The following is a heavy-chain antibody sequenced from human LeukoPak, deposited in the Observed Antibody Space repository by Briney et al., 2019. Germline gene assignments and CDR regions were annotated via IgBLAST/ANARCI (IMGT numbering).Heavy chain of an antibody. CDR3: ARSDYCSSTSCYMHY. V-gene: IGHV1-46*01. CDR2: INPSGGST. Sequence: ASVKVSCKASGYTFTTYYMHWVRRAPGQGLEWMGIINPSGGSTSYAQKFQGRVTMTRDTSTSTVYMELSSLRFEDTAVYYCARSDYCSSTSCYMHYWGQGTLVTVSS. CDR1: GYTFTTYY. D-gene: IGHD2-2*02. J-gene: IGHJ4*02.